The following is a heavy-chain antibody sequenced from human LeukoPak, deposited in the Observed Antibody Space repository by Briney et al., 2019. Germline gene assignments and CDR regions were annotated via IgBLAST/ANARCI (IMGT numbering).Heavy chain of an antibody. CDR1: GFTFSSYG. D-gene: IGHD6-19*01. CDR2: ISYDGSSK. Sequence: GGSLRLSCAASGFTFSSYGMHWVRQVPGKGLEWVAVISYDGSSKYYADSVKGRFTISRDNSKNTLYLQMNSLRAEDTAVYYCAKDREWLVHSYFDYWGQGTLVTVSS. V-gene: IGHV3-30*18. CDR3: AKDREWLVHSYFDY. J-gene: IGHJ4*02.